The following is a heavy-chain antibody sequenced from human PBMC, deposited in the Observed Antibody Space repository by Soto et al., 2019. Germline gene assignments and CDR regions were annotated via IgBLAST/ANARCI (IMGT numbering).Heavy chain of an antibody. Sequence: GGSLRLSCVGSGVDFRGSYMNWIRQAPGKGLEWISYISDTGRTIHYADSVKGRFVISRDNSRDSLYLQMNDLRADDTAIYYCAGFKEGKIVGLRWLDPWGQGTRVTV. CDR1: GVDFRGSY. D-gene: IGHD3-16*02. CDR2: ISDTGRTI. CDR3: AGFKEGKIVGLRWLDP. V-gene: IGHV3-11*01. J-gene: IGHJ5*02.